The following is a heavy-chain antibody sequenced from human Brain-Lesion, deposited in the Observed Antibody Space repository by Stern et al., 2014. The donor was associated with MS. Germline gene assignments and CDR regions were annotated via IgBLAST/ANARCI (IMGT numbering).Heavy chain of an antibody. Sequence: VQLLESGPGLVKPSETLSLTCTVAGGSVSSTSYAWAWIRQPPGKGLEWIGTIYYSGNTYYSPSLKSRPTISLDTSKNQFSLQLSSVTAADTAVYYCAGEEDIRYCSGGSCTGNWFDPWGQGTLVTVSS. CDR3: AGEEDIRYCSGGSCTGNWFDP. D-gene: IGHD2-15*01. J-gene: IGHJ5*02. CDR2: IYYSGNT. V-gene: IGHV4-39*02. CDR1: GGSVSSTSYA.